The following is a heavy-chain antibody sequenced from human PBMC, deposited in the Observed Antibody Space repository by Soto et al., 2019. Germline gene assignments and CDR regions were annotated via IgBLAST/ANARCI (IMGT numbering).Heavy chain of an antibody. J-gene: IGHJ4*02. Sequence: QVQLQQWGAGLLKPSETLSLTCAVYGGSFSGYYWSWIRQPPGKGLEWIGEINHSGSTNYNPSLKSRVTISVDTSKNQFSLKLSSVTAADTAVYYCARGGKGARRFDYWGQGTLVTVSS. V-gene: IGHV4-34*01. CDR1: GGSFSGYY. CDR3: ARGGKGARRFDY. CDR2: INHSGST. D-gene: IGHD1-26*01.